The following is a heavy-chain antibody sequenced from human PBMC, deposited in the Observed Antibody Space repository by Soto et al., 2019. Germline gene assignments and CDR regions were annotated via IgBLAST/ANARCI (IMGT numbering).Heavy chain of an antibody. D-gene: IGHD2-15*01. J-gene: IGHJ6*01. CDR3: ARMVAYYYGMDV. Sequence: PWGSLRLSCASSVFTFSSYSMTLVRQAPGKGLEWVSSISSSSSYIYYADSVKGRFTISRDNAKNSLYLQMDSLRAEDTAVYYCARMVAYYYGMDVWGQGTTVTVSS. CDR1: VFTFSSYS. V-gene: IGHV3-21*01. CDR2: ISSSSSYI.